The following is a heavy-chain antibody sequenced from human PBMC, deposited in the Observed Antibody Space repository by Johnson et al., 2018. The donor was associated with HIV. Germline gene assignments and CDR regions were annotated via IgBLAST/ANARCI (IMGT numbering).Heavy chain of an antibody. V-gene: IGHV3-11*04. CDR1: GFTFCDYY. CDR3: AREVATIEGRSTFDI. D-gene: IGHD5-24*01. CDR2: ICSSGSTI. Sequence: VQLVESGGGLVKPGGSLRLSCAASGFTFCDYYMSWIRQAPGKGLEWVSYICSSGSTIYYADSVKGRFTISRDNSKNTLYLKMNSLRAEDTAVYYCAREVATIEGRSTFDIWGQGTMVTVSS. J-gene: IGHJ3*02.